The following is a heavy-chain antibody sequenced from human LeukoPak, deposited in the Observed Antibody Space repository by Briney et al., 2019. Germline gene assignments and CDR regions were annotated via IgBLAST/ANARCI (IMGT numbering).Heavy chain of an antibody. V-gene: IGHV4-38-2*02. CDR2: IYHSGST. Sequence: SETLSLTCAVSDYSISSAYYWGWIRQPPGKGLAWIGSIYHSGSTDYNPSLKSRVTISVDTSKNQFSLKLRSVTAADTAVYYCARDQAYCGGDCYFDFWGQGTLVTVSP. CDR1: DYSISSAYY. CDR3: ARDQAYCGGDCYFDF. D-gene: IGHD2-21*02. J-gene: IGHJ4*02.